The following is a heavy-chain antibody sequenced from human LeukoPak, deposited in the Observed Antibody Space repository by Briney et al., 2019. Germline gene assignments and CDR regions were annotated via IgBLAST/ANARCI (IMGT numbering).Heavy chain of an antibody. CDR3: ARQRSIVDGVHFDY. D-gene: IGHD2-21*01. V-gene: IGHV3-23*01. CDR2: ISGSGGST. Sequence: QPGGSLRLSCAASGFTFSSYALSWVRQAPGKGLEWVSGISGSGGSTYYADSVKGRVTISRDNSKNTLYLQMNSLRAEDTAVYYCARQRSIVDGVHFDYWGQGTLVTVSS. J-gene: IGHJ4*02. CDR1: GFTFSSYA.